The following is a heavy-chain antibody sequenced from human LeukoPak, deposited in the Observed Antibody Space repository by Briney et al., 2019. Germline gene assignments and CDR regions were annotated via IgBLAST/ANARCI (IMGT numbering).Heavy chain of an antibody. CDR2: IYYSGST. J-gene: IGHJ5*02. D-gene: IGHD6-19*01. V-gene: IGHV4-59*01. CDR3: ARGVAVAAEIRSFDP. CDR1: GGSISSYY. Sequence: PSETLSLTCTVSGGSISSYYWSWIRQPPGKGLEWIGYIYYSGSTNYNPSLKSRVTIPVDTSKNQFSLKLSSVTAADTAVYYCARGVAVAAEIRSFDPWGQGTLVTVSS.